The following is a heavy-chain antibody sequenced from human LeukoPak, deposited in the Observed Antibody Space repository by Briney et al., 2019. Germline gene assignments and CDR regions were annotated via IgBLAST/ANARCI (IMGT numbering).Heavy chain of an antibody. Sequence: PGESLKISCKGSGYSFTSYWISWVRQMPGKGLEWMGRIDPSDSYTNYSPSFQGHVTISADESISTAYLQWSSLKASDTAMYYCARRGPVTAAIDYWGQGTLVTVSS. CDR2: IDPSDSYT. CDR3: ARRGPVTAAIDY. D-gene: IGHD4-17*01. V-gene: IGHV5-10-1*01. CDR1: GYSFTSYW. J-gene: IGHJ4*02.